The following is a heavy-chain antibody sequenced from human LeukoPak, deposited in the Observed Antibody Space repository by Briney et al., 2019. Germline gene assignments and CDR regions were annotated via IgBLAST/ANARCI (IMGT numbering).Heavy chain of an antibody. CDR1: GNYW. D-gene: IGHD3-16*01. J-gene: IGHJ4*02. V-gene: IGHV3-33*08. Sequence: GGSLRLSCAASGNYWMHWVRQAPGKGLEWVAVIGHDGSFKESADAVKGRFTISRDNPKNTLYLHMSSLRAEDTAVYYCARDLGRGSYVDYWGQGSLVTVSS. CDR2: IGHDGSFK. CDR3: ARDLGRGSYVDY.